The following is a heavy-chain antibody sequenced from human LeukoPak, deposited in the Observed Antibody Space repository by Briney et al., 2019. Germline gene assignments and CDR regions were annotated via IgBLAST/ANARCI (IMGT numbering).Heavy chain of an antibody. D-gene: IGHD3-10*01. CDR1: GGSISSGSYY. Sequence: SETLSLTCTVSGGSISSGSYYWSWIRQPAGKGLEWIGRIYTSGSTNYNPSLKSRVTISVDTSKNQFSLKLSSVTAADTAVYYCARVRNVRGVVFDPWGQGTLVTVSS. V-gene: IGHV4-61*02. CDR3: ARVRNVRGVVFDP. CDR2: IYTSGST. J-gene: IGHJ5*02.